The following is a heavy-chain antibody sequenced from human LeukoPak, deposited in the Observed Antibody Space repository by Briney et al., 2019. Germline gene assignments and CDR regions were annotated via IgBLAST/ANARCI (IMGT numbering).Heavy chain of an antibody. V-gene: IGHV4-39*01. CDR3: ARGRNYYDSSGPSGY. CDR2: IYYSGST. Sequence: SETLSLTCTVSGGSISSSSYYWGWIRQPPGKGLEWIGSIYYSGSTYYNPSLKSRVTISVDTSKNQFSLKLSSVTAADTAVYYCARGRNYYDSSGPSGYWGQGTLVTVSS. CDR1: GGSISSSSYY. D-gene: IGHD3-22*01. J-gene: IGHJ4*02.